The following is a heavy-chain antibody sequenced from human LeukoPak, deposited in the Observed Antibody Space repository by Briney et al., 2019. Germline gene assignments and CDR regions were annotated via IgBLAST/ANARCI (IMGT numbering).Heavy chain of an antibody. V-gene: IGHV4-59*06. Sequence: SETLSLTCTVSGGSISSYYWSWIRQHPGKGLEWIGYIYYSGSTYYNPSLKSRVTISVDTSKNQFSLKLSSVTAADTAVYYCARGDDDSSGYYEFDYWGQGTLVTVSS. J-gene: IGHJ4*02. CDR2: IYYSGST. CDR1: GGSISSYY. D-gene: IGHD3-22*01. CDR3: ARGDDDSSGYYEFDY.